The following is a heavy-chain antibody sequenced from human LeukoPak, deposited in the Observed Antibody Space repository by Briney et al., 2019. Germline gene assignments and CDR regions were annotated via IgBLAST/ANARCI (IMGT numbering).Heavy chain of an antibody. V-gene: IGHV3-53*01. J-gene: IGHJ4*02. Sequence: GGSLRLSCAASGFTVSSNYMSWVRQAPGKGLEWVSVIYSGGSTYYADSVKGRFTISRDNSKNTLYLQMNSLRAEDTTVYYCARDSEAMGLSFDYWGQGTLVTVSS. CDR1: GFTVSSNY. CDR2: IYSGGST. D-gene: IGHD5-18*01. CDR3: ARDSEAMGLSFDY.